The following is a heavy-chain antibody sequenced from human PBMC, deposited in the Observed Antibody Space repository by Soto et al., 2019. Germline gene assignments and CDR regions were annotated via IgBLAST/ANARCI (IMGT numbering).Heavy chain of an antibody. D-gene: IGHD1-7*01. V-gene: IGHV4-39*01. Sequence: SETLSLTCTVSGGSISSSIYFWGWIRQPPGKGLEWIGSIYYSGSTYYNPSLKSRVTVSVDTSKNQFSLKLSSVTAADTAVFSCARHVLRGNYPDHFDSWGLGILVTVS. CDR1: GGSISSSIYF. J-gene: IGHJ4*02. CDR3: ARHVLRGNYPDHFDS. CDR2: IYYSGST.